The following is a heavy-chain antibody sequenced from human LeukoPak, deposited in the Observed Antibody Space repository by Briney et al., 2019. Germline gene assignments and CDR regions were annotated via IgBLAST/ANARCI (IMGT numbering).Heavy chain of an antibody. CDR3: ARVVVVAATHFDY. J-gene: IGHJ4*02. CDR2: IYTSGTT. Sequence: PSQTLSLTCTVSGASIDSGSFYWTWIRQPAEKGLELEWVGRIYTSGTTDYNPSLKSRVTISVDTSKNQFSLRLSSVTAADTAVYYCARVVVVAATHFDYWGQGTLVTVSS. D-gene: IGHD2-15*01. CDR1: GASIDSGSFY. V-gene: IGHV4-61*02.